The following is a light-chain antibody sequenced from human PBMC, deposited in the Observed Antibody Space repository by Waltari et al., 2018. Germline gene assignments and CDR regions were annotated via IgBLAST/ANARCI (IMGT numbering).Light chain of an antibody. V-gene: IGLV2-11*01. CDR3: CSYGGTYNV. CDR2: EVS. J-gene: IGLJ1*01. Sequence: QSALTQPRSVSGSPGQSVTISCTGTSSDVGGYNHVSWFQQHPGKAPKLMIYEVSQRPSWVPDRFSGSKSGNTASLTISGLHAEDDADYYCCSYGGTYNVFGTGTKVTVL. CDR1: SSDVGGYNH.